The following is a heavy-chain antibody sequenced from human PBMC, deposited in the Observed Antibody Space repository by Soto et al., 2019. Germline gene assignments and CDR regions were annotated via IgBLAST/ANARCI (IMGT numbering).Heavy chain of an antibody. Sequence: SVKVSCKASGFTFTSSAVKWVRQARGQRLEWIGWIVVGSGNTNYAQKFQERVTITRDMSTSTAYMELSSLRSEDTAVYYCAAEENSCYVRHYYYGMDVWGQGTTVTVSS. CDR1: GFTFTSSA. D-gene: IGHD5-12*01. CDR2: IVVGSGNT. J-gene: IGHJ6*02. V-gene: IGHV1-58*01. CDR3: AAEENSCYVRHYYYGMDV.